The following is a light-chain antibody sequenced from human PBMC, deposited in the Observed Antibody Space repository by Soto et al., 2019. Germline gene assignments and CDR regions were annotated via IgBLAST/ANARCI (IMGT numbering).Light chain of an antibody. CDR1: QSVSSY. V-gene: IGKV3-11*01. CDR2: DAS. Sequence: EIVLTQSPATLSLSPGERATRSCRASQSVSSYLAWYQQKPGQAPRLLIYDASNGATGIPARFSGSGSGTDFTLTISSLEPEDFAVYYCQQRSNWPPTFGGGTKVEIK. J-gene: IGKJ4*01. CDR3: QQRSNWPPT.